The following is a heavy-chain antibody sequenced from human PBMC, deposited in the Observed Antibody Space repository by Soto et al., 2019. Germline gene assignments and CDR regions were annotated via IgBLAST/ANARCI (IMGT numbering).Heavy chain of an antibody. CDR2: IKQDGSEK. Sequence: EVQLVESGGGLVQPGGSLRLSCAASGFTFSSYWMSWVRQAPGKGLEWVANIKQDGSEKYYVDSVKGRFTISRDNAKNSLYLQMNSLRAEETDVYYCARGYGDFWSGIQPPTDYWGKGTLVTVSS. V-gene: IGHV3-7*03. J-gene: IGHJ4*02. CDR1: GFTFSSYW. CDR3: ARGYGDFWSGIQPPTDY. D-gene: IGHD3-3*01.